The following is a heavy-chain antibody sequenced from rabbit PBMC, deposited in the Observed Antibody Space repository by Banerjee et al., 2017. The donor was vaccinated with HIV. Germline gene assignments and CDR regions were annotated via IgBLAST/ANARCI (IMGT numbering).Heavy chain of an antibody. CDR1: GFSFSSSYY. V-gene: IGHV1S40*01. Sequence: QQLVESGGGLVKPGASLTLTCTASGFSFSSSYYMCWVRQAPGKGLEWIACIYTGSSGSTAYASWAKGRFTISKTSSTTVTLQMTSLTAADTATYFCARDYFGISYAFNLWGPGTLVTVS. J-gene: IGHJ4*01. D-gene: IGHD8-1*01. CDR2: IYTGSSGST. CDR3: ARDYFGISYAFNL.